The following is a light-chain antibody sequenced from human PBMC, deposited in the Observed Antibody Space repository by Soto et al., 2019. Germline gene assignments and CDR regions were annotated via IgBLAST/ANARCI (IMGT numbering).Light chain of an antibody. CDR3: AACDDSLNGHWV. CDR2: SNN. CDR1: SSNIGSNT. V-gene: IGLV1-44*01. J-gene: IGLJ3*02. Sequence: QSVLTQPPSASGTPGQRVTISCSGSSSNIGSNTVNWYQQLPGTAPKLLIYSNNQRPSGVPDRFSGSKSGTSASLAISGLQSEDEADYYCAACDDSLNGHWVFGGGTKLTVL.